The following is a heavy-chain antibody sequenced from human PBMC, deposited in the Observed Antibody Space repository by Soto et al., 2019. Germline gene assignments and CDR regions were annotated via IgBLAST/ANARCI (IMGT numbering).Heavy chain of an antibody. CDR1: GFTFSSND. CDR3: ATRPLLPGAP. CDR2: IYSSGST. J-gene: IGHJ3*01. V-gene: IGHV3-53*01. D-gene: IGHD3-22*01. Sequence: EVQLVESGGGLIQPGGSLRLSCAASGFTFSSNDMNWVRQAPGKGLEWVSLIYSSGSTSYADSVKGRFTISRDNSKTTLYLQMSSLRAEATAVYYCATRPLLPGAPWGQGTMVTVSS.